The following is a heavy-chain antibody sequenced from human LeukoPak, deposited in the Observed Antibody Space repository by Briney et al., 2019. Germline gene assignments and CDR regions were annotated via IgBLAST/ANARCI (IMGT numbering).Heavy chain of an antibody. CDR1: GFTFSSYA. CDR3: ARGSLYGEGDY. D-gene: IGHD4-17*01. V-gene: IGHV3-30-3*01. CDR2: ISYDGSNK. Sequence: PGGSLRLSCAASGFTFSSYAMHWVRQAPGKGLEWVAVISYDGSNKYYADSVKGRFTTSRDNSKNTLYLQMNSLRAEDTAVYYCARGSLYGEGDYWGQGTLVTVSS. J-gene: IGHJ4*02.